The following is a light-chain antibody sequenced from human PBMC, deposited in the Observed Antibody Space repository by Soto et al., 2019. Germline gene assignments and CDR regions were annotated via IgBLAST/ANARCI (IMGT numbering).Light chain of an antibody. Sequence: EIVMTQSPATLSVSPGERATLSCRASQPFARNLAWSQQKPGQAPRLLIPGASTRATGVSARFSGSGSGTEFTLTISSLQSEDFAVYYCQQYHNWPPQYTFGQGTKLQIK. CDR3: QQYHNWPPQYT. CDR2: GAS. J-gene: IGKJ2*01. CDR1: QPFARN. V-gene: IGKV3-15*01.